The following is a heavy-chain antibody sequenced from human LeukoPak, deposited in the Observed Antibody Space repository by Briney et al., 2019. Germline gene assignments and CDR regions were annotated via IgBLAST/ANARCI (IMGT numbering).Heavy chain of an antibody. J-gene: IGHJ6*03. CDR3: ARDRYGDYLLRYHYYMDV. CDR2: INSDGSST. D-gene: IGHD4-17*01. Sequence: GGSLRLSCAASGFTFSSYWMHWVRQAPGKGLVWVSRINSDGSSTSYADSVKGRFTISRDNAKNTLYLQMNSLRAEDTAVYYCARDRYGDYLLRYHYYMDVWGKGTTVTVSS. V-gene: IGHV3-74*01. CDR1: GFTFSSYW.